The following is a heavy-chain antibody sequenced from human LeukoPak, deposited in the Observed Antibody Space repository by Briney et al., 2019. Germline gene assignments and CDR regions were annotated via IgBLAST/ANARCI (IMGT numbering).Heavy chain of an antibody. CDR3: AREGYCSSTSCYTLGDAFDI. D-gene: IGHD2-2*02. CDR1: GFTFSSYW. V-gene: IGHV3-53*01. Sequence: GGSLRLSRAVSGFTFSSYWMHWVRHVPGKGLEWVSVIYSGGSTYYADSVKGRFTISRDNSKNTLYLQMNSLRAEDTAVYYCAREGYCSSTSCYTLGDAFDIWGQGTMVTVSS. CDR2: IYSGGST. J-gene: IGHJ3*02.